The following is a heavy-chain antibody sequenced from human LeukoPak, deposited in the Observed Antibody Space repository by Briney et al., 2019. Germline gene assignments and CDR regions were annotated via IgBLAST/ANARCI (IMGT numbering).Heavy chain of an antibody. CDR2: IYYSGST. V-gene: IGHV4-39*07. Sequence: PSETLSLTCTVSGGSISSSSYYWGWIRQPPGKGLEWIGSIYYSGSTYYNPSLKSRVTISVDTSKNQFSLKLSSVTAADTAVYYCARDRYGNVDYYMDVWGKGTTVTVSS. J-gene: IGHJ6*03. CDR1: GGSISSSSYY. D-gene: IGHD1-1*01. CDR3: ARDRYGNVDYYMDV.